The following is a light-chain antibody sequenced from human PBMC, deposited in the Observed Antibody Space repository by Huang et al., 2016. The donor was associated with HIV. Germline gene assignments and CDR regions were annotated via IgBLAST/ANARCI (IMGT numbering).Light chain of an antibody. J-gene: IGKJ4*01. V-gene: IGKV3-20*01. Sequence: EIVLTQSPGTLSLSPGERATLSCRARQSVRSSSLAWYQQKPGQSPRLLLFGASNRATAIPDRFSGSASATDFTLTISRLEPEDFAVYYCQQYGSSPLTFGGGTKVEIK. CDR3: QQYGSSPLT. CDR1: QSVRSSS. CDR2: GAS.